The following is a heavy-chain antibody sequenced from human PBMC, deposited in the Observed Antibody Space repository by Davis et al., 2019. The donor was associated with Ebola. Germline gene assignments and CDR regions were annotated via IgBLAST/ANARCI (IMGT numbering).Heavy chain of an antibody. V-gene: IGHV3-23*01. CDR2: ISGSGGST. Sequence: PGGSLRLSCAASGFTFSSYAMSWVRQAPGKGLEWVSAISGSGGSTYYADSVKGRFTISRDTSTVYLQMNSLRAEDTAVYYCARIEAYGAGNYFEYWGQGTPVTISS. J-gene: IGHJ4*02. CDR1: GFTFSSYA. D-gene: IGHD3-10*01. CDR3: ARIEAYGAGNYFEY.